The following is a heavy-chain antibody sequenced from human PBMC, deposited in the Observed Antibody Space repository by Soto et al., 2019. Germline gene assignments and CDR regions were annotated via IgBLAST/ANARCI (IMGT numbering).Heavy chain of an antibody. Sequence: QVQLVESGGGVVQPGTSLRLSCAASGFTFKTHAMHWVRQAPGKGREWMAVIAYDGNEKFYADSVKGQLTISIDNSKNAQYVQINALGKEDTAVYYCGKDVGAYVLGYYGGEVGGQGTTVTVSS. CDR1: GFTFKTHA. CDR2: IAYDGNEK. CDR3: GKDVGAYVLGYYGGEV. J-gene: IGHJ6*02. V-gene: IGHV3-30*18. D-gene: IGHD3-3*01.